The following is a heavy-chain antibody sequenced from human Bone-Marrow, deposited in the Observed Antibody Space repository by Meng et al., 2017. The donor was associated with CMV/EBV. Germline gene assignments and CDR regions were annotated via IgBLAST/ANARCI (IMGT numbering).Heavy chain of an antibody. CDR1: GFTFDDYA. Sequence: GGSLRLSCAASGFTFDDYAMHWLRQAPGKGLEWVSVIYSGGSSTYYADSVKGRFTISRDNSKNTLYLQMNSLRAEDTAVYYCRCVPQDAFDIWGQGTMVAASS. V-gene: IGHV3-23*03. CDR3: RCVPQDAFDI. J-gene: IGHJ3*02. CDR2: IYSGGSST. D-gene: IGHD2-21*01.